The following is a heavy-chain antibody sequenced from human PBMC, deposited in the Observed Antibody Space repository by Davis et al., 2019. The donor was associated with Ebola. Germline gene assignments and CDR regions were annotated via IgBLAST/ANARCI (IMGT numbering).Heavy chain of an antibody. CDR2: ISTYNGNT. V-gene: IGHV1-18*01. D-gene: IGHD6-13*01. CDR1: GYTFTSYN. CDR3: ARERIALDY. Sequence: ASVKVSCKASGYTFTSYNIGWVRQAPGQGLEWMGWISTYNGNTNYAQKLQDRVTMTTDTSTNTAYMELRSLRSDDTAIYYCARERIALDYWGQGTLVIVSS. J-gene: IGHJ4*02.